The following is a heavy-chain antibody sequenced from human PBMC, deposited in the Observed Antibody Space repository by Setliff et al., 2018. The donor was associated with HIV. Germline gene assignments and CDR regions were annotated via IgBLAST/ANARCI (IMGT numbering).Heavy chain of an antibody. CDR2: VYYTGST. CDR3: ARVPTSSWYVTTQRTKEYFHH. D-gene: IGHD6-13*01. V-gene: IGHV4-59*12. CDR1: GGFISSYY. Sequence: SETLSLTCSISGGFISSYYWTWIRQAPGKGLEWIGHVYYTGSTNYNPSVKSRVTISVDTSRNQFSLRLSSVTAADTAIYYCARVPTSSWYVTTQRTKEYFHHWGQGTLVTVSS. J-gene: IGHJ1*01.